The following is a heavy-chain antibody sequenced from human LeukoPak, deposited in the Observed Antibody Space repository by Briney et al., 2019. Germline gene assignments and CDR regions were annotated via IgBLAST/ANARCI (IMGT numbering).Heavy chain of an antibody. Sequence: GGSLRLSCAGSGFTFSSYAMSWVRQAPGKGLEWVSGISSGGGSTYYADSVKGRFTISRDNSKNTLDLEMNSLRAEDTAVYYCAKDVGGYYFTYWSGCFDHWAREPWSPSPQ. J-gene: IGHJ4*02. D-gene: IGHD3-10*01. CDR1: GFTFSSYA. CDR3: AKDVGGYYFTYWSGCFDH. CDR2: ISSGGGST. V-gene: IGHV3-23*01.